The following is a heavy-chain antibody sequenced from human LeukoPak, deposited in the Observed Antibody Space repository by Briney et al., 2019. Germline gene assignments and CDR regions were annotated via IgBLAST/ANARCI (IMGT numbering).Heavy chain of an antibody. CDR3: ARIGYSSSCFDY. D-gene: IGHD6-13*01. CDR2: IKQDGSEK. J-gene: IGHJ4*02. Sequence: PGGSLRLSCAASGFTFSNYGVHWVRQAPGKGLEWVANIKQDGSEKYYVDSVKGRFTISRDNAQNSVYLQMNSVRAEDTAVYYCARIGYSSSCFDYWGQGTPVTVSS. V-gene: IGHV3-7*01. CDR1: GFTFSNYG.